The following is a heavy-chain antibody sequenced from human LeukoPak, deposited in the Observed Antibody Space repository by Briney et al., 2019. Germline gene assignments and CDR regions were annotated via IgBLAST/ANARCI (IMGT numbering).Heavy chain of an antibody. CDR1: GYTFTSYY. CDR2: INPSGGST. D-gene: IGHD3-3*01. V-gene: IGHV1-46*01. Sequence: ASVKVSCKASGYTFTSYYMHWVRQAPGQGLEWMGIINPSGGSTSYAQKFQGRVTMTRDTSTSTVYMELSSLRSEDTAVYYCARDISSLVGEWLSKRGAFDIWGQGTMVTVSS. CDR3: ARDISSLVGEWLSKRGAFDI. J-gene: IGHJ3*02.